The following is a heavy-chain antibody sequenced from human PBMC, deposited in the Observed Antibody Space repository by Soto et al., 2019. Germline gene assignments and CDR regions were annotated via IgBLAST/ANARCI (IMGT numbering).Heavy chain of an antibody. Sequence: GRSLRLSCAASGFTFSDYYMTWIRQPPGKGLEWVSYISGSGTTIHYADSVKGRFTVSRDNARNSLYLQMNSLRAEGTAFYYCSNDPYYYASVYWGQGTLVTVSS. J-gene: IGHJ4*02. CDR2: ISGSGTTI. CDR1: GFTFSDYY. V-gene: IGHV3-11*01. D-gene: IGHD3-10*01. CDR3: SNDPYYYASVY.